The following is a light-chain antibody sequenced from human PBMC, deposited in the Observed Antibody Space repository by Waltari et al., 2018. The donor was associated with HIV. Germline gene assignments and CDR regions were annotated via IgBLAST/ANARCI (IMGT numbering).Light chain of an antibody. J-gene: IGLJ3*02. Sequence: QSALPQPPSASGSPGQSVTISCTGTSRDVGGYNYVSWYQHHPGKAPKLMIYEVSKRPSGVPDRFSGSKSGNMASLIVSGLQAEDEADYYCSSYVGSNKWVFGGGTKLTVL. V-gene: IGLV2-8*01. CDR1: SRDVGGYNY. CDR3: SSYVGSNKWV. CDR2: EVS.